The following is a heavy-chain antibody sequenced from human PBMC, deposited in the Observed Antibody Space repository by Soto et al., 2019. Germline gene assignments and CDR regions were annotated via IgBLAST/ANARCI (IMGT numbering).Heavy chain of an antibody. J-gene: IGHJ4*02. CDR2: IYYSGST. D-gene: IGHD2-8*01. CDR1: GCSISSSSYY. CDR3: ARQDIVLMVYANDY. Sequence: PSETLSLTCTVSGCSISSSSYYWGWIRQPPGKGLEWIGSIYYSGSTYYNPSLKSRVTISVDTSKNQFSLKLSSVTAADTAVYYCARQDIVLMVYANDYWGQGTLVTVS. V-gene: IGHV4-39*01.